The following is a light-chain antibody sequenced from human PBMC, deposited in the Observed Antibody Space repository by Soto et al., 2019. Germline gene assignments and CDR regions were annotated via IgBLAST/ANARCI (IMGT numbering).Light chain of an antibody. CDR2: RGN. Sequence: QSVLTQPPSASATPGQSVNISCAGSTANVGTNHVDWYRHFPGTAPELLIYRGNLRPTGVPARFSSSKSGASAYLAISGLRSDDEGDYYCAVWDDALSGFVLFGGGTKVTVL. CDR1: TANVGTNH. J-gene: IGLJ2*01. CDR3: AVWDDALSGFVL. V-gene: IGLV1-47*01.